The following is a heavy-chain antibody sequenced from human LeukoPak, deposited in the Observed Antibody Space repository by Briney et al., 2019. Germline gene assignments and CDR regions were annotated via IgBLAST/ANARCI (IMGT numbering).Heavy chain of an antibody. CDR3: AKEYDLWHEQGNWFET. D-gene: IGHD3-3*01. CDR2: ISYDGSNK. V-gene: IGHV3-30*18. J-gene: IGHJ5*02. Sequence: GGSLRLSCAASGFTFSSYGMHWVRQAPGKGLEWVAVISYDGSNKYYADSVKGRFTISRDNSKNTVYMQMNSLRAEDTAIYYCAKEYDLWHEQGNWFETWGQGVLVTVSS. CDR1: GFTFSSYG.